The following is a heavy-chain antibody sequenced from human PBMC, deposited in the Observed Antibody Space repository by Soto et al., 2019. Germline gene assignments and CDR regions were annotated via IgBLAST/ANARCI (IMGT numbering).Heavy chain of an antibody. CDR3: ARHRRDKTYFDY. D-gene: IGHD2-15*01. Sequence: QLQLQESGPGLVKPSETLSLTCIVSGGSISGSDCYWGWIRQPPGKGMEWIGNIYYSGSTYYNPSLKSRVTISVDTSKNQFSLKLSSVTAADTAVYYCARHRRDKTYFDYWGQGTLVTVSS. V-gene: IGHV4-39*01. CDR2: IYYSGST. J-gene: IGHJ4*02. CDR1: GGSISGSDCY.